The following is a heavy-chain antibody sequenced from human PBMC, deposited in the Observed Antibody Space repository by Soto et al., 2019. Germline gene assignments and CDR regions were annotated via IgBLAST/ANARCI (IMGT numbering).Heavy chain of an antibody. V-gene: IGHV5-51*01. CDR2: IYPGDSDT. CDR3: ARQGAVTPEFYYYYGMDV. Sequence: GESLKISCKGSGYSFTSYWIGWVRQMPGKGLEWMGIIYPGDSDTRYSPSFQGQVTISADKSISTAYLQWSSLKASDTAMYYCARQGAVTPEFYYYYGMDVWGQGTTVTSP. CDR1: GYSFTSYW. D-gene: IGHD4-17*01. J-gene: IGHJ6*02.